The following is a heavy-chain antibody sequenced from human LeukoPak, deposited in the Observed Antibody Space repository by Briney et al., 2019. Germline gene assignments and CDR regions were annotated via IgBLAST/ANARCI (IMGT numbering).Heavy chain of an antibody. J-gene: IGHJ4*02. D-gene: IGHD1-26*01. CDR2: IYYSGST. CDR1: GGSISSYY. V-gene: IGHV4-59*01. CDR3: ARGSGSYKGAFDY. Sequence: SETLSLTCTVSGGSISSYYWSWIRQPPGKGLEWIGYIYYSGSTNYSPSLKSRGTISVDTSKNQFSLKLSSVTAADTAVYYCARGSGSYKGAFDYWGQGTLVTVSS.